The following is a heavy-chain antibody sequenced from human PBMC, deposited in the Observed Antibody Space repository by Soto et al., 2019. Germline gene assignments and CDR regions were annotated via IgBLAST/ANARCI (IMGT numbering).Heavy chain of an antibody. Sequence: QVQLQESGPGLVKPSQTLSLTCTVSGGSISSGGYYWSWIRQHPGKGLEWIGYIYYSGSTYYNPSLKSRVXXXVXTSKNQFSLKLSSVTAADTAVYYCARLTSGPVYFDYWGQGTLVTVSS. V-gene: IGHV4-31*03. D-gene: IGHD3-10*01. CDR1: GGSISSGGYY. CDR3: ARLTSGPVYFDY. CDR2: IYYSGST. J-gene: IGHJ4*02.